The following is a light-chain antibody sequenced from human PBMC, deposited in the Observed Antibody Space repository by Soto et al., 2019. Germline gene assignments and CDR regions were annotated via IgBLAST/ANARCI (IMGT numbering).Light chain of an antibody. CDR2: EVS. CDR1: RSLLHTDGKTY. J-gene: IGKJ4*01. CDR3: MQSKDLPLT. V-gene: IGKV2-29*03. Sequence: DIVMTQTPLSLSVTPGQPASISCKSRRSLLHTDGKTYLSWYLQKPGQPPQLLIYEVSSRFSAVPDRLTGSGTGTEFTMKISRVEEKDVGIYYCMQSKDLPLTFGGGTKVQI.